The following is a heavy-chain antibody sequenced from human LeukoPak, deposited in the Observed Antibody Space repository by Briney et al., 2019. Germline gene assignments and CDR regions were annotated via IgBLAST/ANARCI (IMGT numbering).Heavy chain of an antibody. Sequence: PGGSLRLSCAASGFTFSSYEMNWVRQAPGKGLEWISYISASGTITHYADSVEGRFTISRDNAKNSLYLQMNSLRAEDTAVYYCASRYCVNGVCYHMDVWGKGTTVTVSS. V-gene: IGHV3-48*03. D-gene: IGHD2-8*01. CDR1: GFTFSSYE. J-gene: IGHJ6*03. CDR3: ASRYCVNGVCYHMDV. CDR2: ISASGTIT.